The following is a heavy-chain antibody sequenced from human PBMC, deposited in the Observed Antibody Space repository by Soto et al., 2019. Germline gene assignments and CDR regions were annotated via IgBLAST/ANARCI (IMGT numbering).Heavy chain of an antibody. D-gene: IGHD5-18*01. CDR1: DGSISSYY. CDR3: ARLGIVDTSMRPYYGVDV. CDR2: IYDSGST. J-gene: IGHJ6*02. V-gene: IGHV4-59*08. Sequence: SETLSLTGTVSDGSISSYYWSWIRQPPGKGLEWIGYIYDSGSTNYNPSLKSRVTISVDTSKNQFSLKLSSVTAADTAVYYCARLGIVDTSMRPYYGVDVWGQGTTVTVSS.